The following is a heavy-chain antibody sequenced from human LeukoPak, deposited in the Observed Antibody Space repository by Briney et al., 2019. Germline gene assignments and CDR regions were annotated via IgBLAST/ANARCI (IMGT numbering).Heavy chain of an antibody. CDR3: AKDDESSSGSMARTFDY. CDR1: GFTFDDYG. Sequence: PGGSLRLSCEGSGFTFDDYGMSWVRQAPGKGLEWVSGISGSGGSTYYADSVKGRFTISRDNSKNTLYLQMNSLRAEDTAVYYCAKDDESSSGSMARTFDYWGQGTLVTVSS. J-gene: IGHJ4*02. D-gene: IGHD6-19*01. CDR2: ISGSGGST. V-gene: IGHV3-23*01.